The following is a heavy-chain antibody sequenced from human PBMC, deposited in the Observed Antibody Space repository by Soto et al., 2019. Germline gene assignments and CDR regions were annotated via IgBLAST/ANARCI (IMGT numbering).Heavy chain of an antibody. D-gene: IGHD2-15*01. J-gene: IGHJ4*02. CDR2: IWNDGNNK. Sequence: QVRLVESGGGVVQPGRSLRLSCAASGFSFSTFGMHWVRQAPGGGLEWVALIWNDGNNKNYADSVKGRFAISRDNSENTLYLQINSLRVEDTAVYYCARAGHGSYSENFDYWGQGTLVTVSS. CDR3: ARAGHGSYSENFDY. CDR1: GFSFSTFG. V-gene: IGHV3-33*01.